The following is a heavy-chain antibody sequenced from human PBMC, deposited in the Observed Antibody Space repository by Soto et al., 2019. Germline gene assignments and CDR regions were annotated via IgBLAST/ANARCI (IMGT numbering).Heavy chain of an antibody. D-gene: IGHD6-13*01. CDR3: ARVLTGSWNWFDP. CDR2: INSDGSRT. V-gene: IGHV3-74*01. J-gene: IGHJ5*02. Sequence: EVQLVESGGGLVQPGESLRLSCAASGFPFSSYWMHWVRQAPGKGLVWVSRINSDGSRTNYADSVKGRFTVSRDNAKNTQYLQMNSLRAEDTAVYYCARVLTGSWNWFDPWGHGTPVPVSS. CDR1: GFPFSSYW.